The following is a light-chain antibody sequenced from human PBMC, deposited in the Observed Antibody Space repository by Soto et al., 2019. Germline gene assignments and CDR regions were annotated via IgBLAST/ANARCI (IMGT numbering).Light chain of an antibody. J-gene: IGLJ3*02. CDR1: SGHSSYA. CDR3: QTWGTGIWV. CDR2: LNSDGSH. V-gene: IGLV4-69*01. Sequence: QSVLTQSPSASASLGASVKLTCTLSSGHSSYAIAWHQQQPEKGPRYLMKLNSDGSHSKGDGIPDRFSGSSSGAARYLTISSLQSEDEADYYCQTWGTGIWVFGGGTKLTVL.